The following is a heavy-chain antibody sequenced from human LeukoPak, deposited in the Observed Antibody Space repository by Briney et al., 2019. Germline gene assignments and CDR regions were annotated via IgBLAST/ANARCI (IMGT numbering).Heavy chain of an antibody. D-gene: IGHD1-26*01. CDR2: IKSKTDGGTT. CDR3: ATVCGSYSCFDY. V-gene: IGHV3-15*01. J-gene: IGHJ4*02. CDR1: GFTFTNAW. Sequence: GGSLRLSCSASGFTFTNAWMSWVRQAPGKGLEWVGRIKSKTDGGTTDYAAPVKGRFTISRDDSKNTLYLQINSLKTEDTAVYYCATVCGSYSCFDYWGQGTLVTVSS.